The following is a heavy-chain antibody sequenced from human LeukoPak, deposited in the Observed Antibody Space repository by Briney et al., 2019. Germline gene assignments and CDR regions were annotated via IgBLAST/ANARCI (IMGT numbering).Heavy chain of an antibody. CDR1: GGSFSGYY. J-gene: IGHJ4*02. CDR3: ARLLNVPY. D-gene: IGHD3-10*02. V-gene: IGHV4-34*01. Sequence: SETLSLTCAVYGGSFSGYYWSWIRQPPGKGLEWIGEINHSGSTNYNPSLKSRVTISVDTSKNQFSLKLSSVTAADTAVYYCARLLNVPYWGQGTLVTVSS. CDR2: INHSGST.